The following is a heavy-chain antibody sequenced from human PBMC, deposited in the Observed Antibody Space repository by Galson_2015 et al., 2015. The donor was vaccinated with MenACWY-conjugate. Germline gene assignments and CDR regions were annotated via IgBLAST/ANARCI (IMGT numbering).Heavy chain of an antibody. J-gene: IGHJ5*02. D-gene: IGHD2/OR15-2a*01. V-gene: IGHV3-74*01. Sequence: SLRLSCAASGFTFSNYWMHWVRQTPGKGLVWVSRINRDGTSTTYADSVKGRFTISRDNAENTLILQMNSLRVEDTAVYYCTRDRKGLIASVPSNWFDPWG. CDR2: INRDGTST. CDR1: GFTFSNYW. CDR3: TRDRKGLIASVPSNWFDP.